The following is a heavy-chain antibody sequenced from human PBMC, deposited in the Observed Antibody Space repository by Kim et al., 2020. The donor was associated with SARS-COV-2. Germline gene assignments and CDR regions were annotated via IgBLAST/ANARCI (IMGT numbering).Heavy chain of an antibody. CDR2: IYYSGST. CDR1: GGSISSSSYY. V-gene: IGHV4-39*01. Sequence: SETLSLTCTVSGGSISSSSYYWGWIRQPPGKGLEWIGSIYYSGSTYYNPSLKSRVTISVDTSKNQFSLKLSSVTAADTAVYYCARLLYGDYVYYGMDVWGQGTTVTVSS. D-gene: IGHD3-16*02. CDR3: ARLLYGDYVYYGMDV. J-gene: IGHJ6*02.